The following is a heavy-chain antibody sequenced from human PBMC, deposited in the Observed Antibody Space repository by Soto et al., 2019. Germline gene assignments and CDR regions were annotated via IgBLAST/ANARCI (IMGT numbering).Heavy chain of an antibody. CDR1: GYTFNRHG. D-gene: IGHD1-26*01. V-gene: IGHV1-18*04. CDR2: ISGYNGDI. J-gene: IGHJ4*02. CDR3: ARVRIVGAREIDF. Sequence: QVHLVQSGGEVKKPGASVKVSCKASGYTFNRHGITWVRQAPGQGLEWMGWISGYNGDINYEQKFQGRVTLRSDTRTSTVDLELKSLRFDDAAVYYCARVRIVGAREIDFWGQGTLVTVSS.